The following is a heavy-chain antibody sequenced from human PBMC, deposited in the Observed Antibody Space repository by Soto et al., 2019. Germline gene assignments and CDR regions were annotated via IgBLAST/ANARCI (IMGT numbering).Heavy chain of an antibody. CDR2: ITSSDVTM. J-gene: IGHJ4*02. CDR3: VGEVGFQLIY. CDR1: GFTFSTHS. D-gene: IGHD2-2*01. Sequence: EVQLVESGGGLVQPGGSLRLSCAASGFTFSTHSMNWVRQAPGKGLEWISYITSSDVTMYADSVKGRFTISRDNAKNSLYLQMNSLRGEDTDVYFCVGEVGFQLIYWGQGTLVTVSS. V-gene: IGHV3-48*01.